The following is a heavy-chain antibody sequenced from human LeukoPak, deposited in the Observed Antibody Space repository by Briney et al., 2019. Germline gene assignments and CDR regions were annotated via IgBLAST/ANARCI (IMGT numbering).Heavy chain of an antibody. CDR1: GFTFSSYS. V-gene: IGHV3-48*04. CDR3: AREFKLLWFGVAHFDY. D-gene: IGHD3-10*01. J-gene: IGHJ4*02. CDR2: ISSSSSTK. Sequence: GGSLRLSCAASGFTFSSYSMNWVRQAPGKGLEWVSYISSSSSTKYYADSVKGRFTISRDNAKNSLYLQMNSLRAEDTAVYYCAREFKLLWFGVAHFDYWGQGTLVTVSS.